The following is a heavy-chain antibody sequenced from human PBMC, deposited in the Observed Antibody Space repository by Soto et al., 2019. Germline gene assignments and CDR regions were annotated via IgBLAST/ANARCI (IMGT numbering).Heavy chain of an antibody. J-gene: IGHJ5*02. V-gene: IGHV4-39*01. CDR1: GGSISSSSYY. Sequence: SETLSLTCTVSGGSISSSSYYWGWIRQPPGKGLEWIGSIYYSGSTYYNPSLKSRVTISVDTSKNQFSLKLSSVTAADTAVYYCARHTAADINWFDPWGQGTLVTVSS. CDR3: ARHTAADINWFDP. CDR2: IYYSGST. D-gene: IGHD2-2*01.